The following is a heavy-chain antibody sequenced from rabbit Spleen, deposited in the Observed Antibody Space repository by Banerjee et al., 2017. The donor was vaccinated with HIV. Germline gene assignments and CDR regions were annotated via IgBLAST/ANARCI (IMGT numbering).Heavy chain of an antibody. V-gene: IGHV1S45*01. D-gene: IGHD8-1*01. CDR1: GFSFIYNGV. CDR2: IYGGSSGTT. Sequence: QEQLVESGGGLVTLGGSLTLTCRASGFSFIYNGVMCWVRQAPGKGLEYIACIYGGSSGTTYYASWAKGRFTITKTSSTTVTLQMTSLTAADTATYFCARGGNGGASTYVWGQGTLVT. J-gene: IGHJ4*01. CDR3: ARGGNGGASTYV.